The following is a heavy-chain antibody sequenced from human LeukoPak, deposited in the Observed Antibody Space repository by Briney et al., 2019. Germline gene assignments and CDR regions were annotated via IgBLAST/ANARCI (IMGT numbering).Heavy chain of an antibody. CDR1: GFTFSDYA. J-gene: IGHJ4*02. Sequence: GGSLRLSCAASGFTFSDYAMNWVRQAPGKGLEWVSAVSGSGDSTYHADSVKGRFTISRDNSKNTLYLRMSSLRADDTAVYYCAKDSYGDFSLGPEDWGQGTLVTVSS. CDR3: AKDSYGDFSLGPED. CDR2: VSGSGDST. D-gene: IGHD4-17*01. V-gene: IGHV3-23*01.